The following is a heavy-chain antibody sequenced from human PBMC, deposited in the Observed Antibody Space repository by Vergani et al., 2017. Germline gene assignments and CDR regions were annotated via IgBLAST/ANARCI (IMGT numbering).Heavy chain of an antibody. CDR3: ARHWGRAGYSSSWYGFDY. V-gene: IGHV4-39*01. CDR1: GGSISSSSYY. CDR2: IYYSGST. Sequence: QLQLQESGPGLVKPSETLSLTCTVSGGSISSSSYYWGWIRQPPGKGLEWIGSIYYSGSTYYNPSLKSRVTISVDTSKNQFSLKLSSGTAADTAVYYCARHWGRAGYSSSWYGFDYWGQGTLVTVSS. D-gene: IGHD6-13*01. J-gene: IGHJ4*02.